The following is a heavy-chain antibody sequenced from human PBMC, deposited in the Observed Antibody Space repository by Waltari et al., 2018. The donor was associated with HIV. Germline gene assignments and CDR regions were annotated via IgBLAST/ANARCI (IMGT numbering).Heavy chain of an antibody. J-gene: IGHJ4*02. Sequence: QVQLQESGPGLVKPSETLSLTCTVSGGSISSYYWSWIRQPPGTGLEWIGYIYYSGSTNYNPSLKSRVTISVDTSKNQFSLKLSSVTAADTAVYYCAGSDYDFWSGYYKAYYFDYWGQGTLVTVSS. CDR3: AGSDYDFWSGYYKAYYFDY. CDR2: IYYSGST. CDR1: GGSISSYY. V-gene: IGHV4-59*01. D-gene: IGHD3-3*01.